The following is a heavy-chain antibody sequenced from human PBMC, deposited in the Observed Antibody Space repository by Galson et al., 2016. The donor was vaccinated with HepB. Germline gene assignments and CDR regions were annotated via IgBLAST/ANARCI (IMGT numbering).Heavy chain of an antibody. V-gene: IGHV2-5*02. J-gene: IGHJ4*02. Sequence: PALVKPTQTLTLTCSFSGFSLATNGVSVGWVRHQPGKAPEQLAPIYWDDDKPYRPSMSSRLTITKDTPRDKVVLKIVNVDPGDTATYFCAILAPLSSDYYVDHWGRGTPVAVSS. D-gene: IGHD3-10*01. CDR3: AILAPLSSDYYVDH. CDR1: GFSLATNGVS. CDR2: IYWDDDK.